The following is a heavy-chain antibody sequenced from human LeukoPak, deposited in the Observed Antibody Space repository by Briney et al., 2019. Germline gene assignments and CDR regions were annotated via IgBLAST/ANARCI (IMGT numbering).Heavy chain of an antibody. Sequence: SGPTLVKPTQTLTLTCTFSGFSLSTSGVGVGWIRQPPGKALEWLALIYWDDDKRYSPSLKSRLTITKDTSKNQVVLTMTNMDPVDTATYYCARRDREQLASHGDAFDIWGQGTMVTVSS. CDR1: GFSLSTSGVG. V-gene: IGHV2-5*02. CDR2: IYWDDDK. D-gene: IGHD6-6*01. J-gene: IGHJ3*02. CDR3: ARRDREQLASHGDAFDI.